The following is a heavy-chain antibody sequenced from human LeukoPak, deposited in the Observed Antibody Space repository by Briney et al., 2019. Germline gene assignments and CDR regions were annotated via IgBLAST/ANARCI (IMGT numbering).Heavy chain of an antibody. CDR2: IYYSGST. CDR1: GGSISSSSYY. CDR3: ARHYYDSSGYYYYYYYMDV. V-gene: IGHV4-39*01. Sequence: NPSETLSLTCTVSGGSISSSSYYWGWIRQPPGKGLEWIGSIYYSGSTYYNPSLKSRVTISVDTSKNQFSLKLSSVTAADTAVYYCARHYYDSSGYYYYYYYMDVWGKGTTVTVSS. D-gene: IGHD3-22*01. J-gene: IGHJ6*03.